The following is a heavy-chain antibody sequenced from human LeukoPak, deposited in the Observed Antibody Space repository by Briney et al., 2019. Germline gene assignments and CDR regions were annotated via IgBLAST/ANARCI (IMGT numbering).Heavy chain of an antibody. J-gene: IGHJ3*02. CDR1: GFTFSSYG. V-gene: IGHV3-30*02. CDR3: ARDGYTYAFDI. CDR2: IRCDGSNK. Sequence: PGGSLRLSCAASGFTFSSYGMHWVRQAPGKGLEGVAFIRCDGSNKYYADSVKGRFTISRDNAKNSLYLQMNSLRAEDTAVYYCARDGYTYAFDIWGQGTMVTVSS. D-gene: IGHD5-24*01.